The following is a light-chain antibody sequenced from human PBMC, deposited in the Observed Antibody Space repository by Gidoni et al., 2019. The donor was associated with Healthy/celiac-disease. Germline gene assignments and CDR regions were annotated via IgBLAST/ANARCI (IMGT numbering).Light chain of an antibody. J-gene: IGKJ1*01. V-gene: IGKV1-5*01. CDR3: QQYNRYSWT. CDR1: QSISSW. Sequence: DIQMTQSPSTLYASVGDRVTITCRASQSISSWLAWYQQKPGKAPKLLIYDASSLESGVPSRFSGSGSGTEFTLTISSLQPYDFATYYCQQYNRYSWTFGPGTKVEIK. CDR2: DAS.